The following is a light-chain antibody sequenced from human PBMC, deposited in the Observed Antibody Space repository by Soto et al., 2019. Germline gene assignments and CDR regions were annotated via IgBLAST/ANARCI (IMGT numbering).Light chain of an antibody. CDR2: GAS. J-gene: IGKJ1*01. Sequence: EIVMTQSPATLSVSPGERATLSCRASQRVSNNLAWYQQKPGQAPRLLIYGASTRATGIPARFSGSGAGTEFTLTISSLQSEYCAVYYCQHYNIRWTFGQGTKVEI. CDR3: QHYNIRWT. V-gene: IGKV3-15*01. CDR1: QRVSNN.